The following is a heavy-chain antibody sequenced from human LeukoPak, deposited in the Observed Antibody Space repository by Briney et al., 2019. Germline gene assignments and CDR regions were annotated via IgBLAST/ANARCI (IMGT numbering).Heavy chain of an antibody. CDR3: ARVPNYDYVWGSYRFKVGYFDY. V-gene: IGHV4-34*01. CDR1: GGSFSGYY. D-gene: IGHD3-16*02. CDR2: INHSRST. Sequence: SETLSLTCAVYGGSFSGYYWSWIRQPPGKGLEWIGEINHSRSTNYNPSLKSRVTISVDTSKNQFSLKLSSVTAADTAVYYCARVPNYDYVWGSYRFKVGYFDYWGQGTLVTVSS. J-gene: IGHJ4*02.